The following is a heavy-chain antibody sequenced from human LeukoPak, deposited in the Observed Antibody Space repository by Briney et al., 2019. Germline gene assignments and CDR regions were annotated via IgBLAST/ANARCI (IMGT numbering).Heavy chain of an antibody. CDR1: GDSVSSNSVA. V-gene: IGHV6-1*01. J-gene: IGHJ4*02. Sequence: SQTLSLTCAISGDSVSSNSVAWNWIRQSPSRGLEWLGRTYYRSRWYNDYAESVKGRITVKRDTSKNQLSLQLNSVTPEDTAVYYCVSDQGSGRYDSWGQGSLVTVSS. CDR3: VSDQGSGRYDS. CDR2: TYYRSRWYN. D-gene: IGHD3-9*01.